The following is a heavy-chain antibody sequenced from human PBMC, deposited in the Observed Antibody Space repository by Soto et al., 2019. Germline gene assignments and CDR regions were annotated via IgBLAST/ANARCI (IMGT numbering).Heavy chain of an antibody. V-gene: IGHV1-69*12. CDR1: GGTFSSYA. CDR3: ARLSEYYDSSGYGY. Sequence: QVQLVQSGAEVKKPGSSVKVSCKASGGTFSSYAISWVRQAPGQGLEWMGGIIPIFGTANYAQKFQGRVTITADESTSTAYMELSSLRSDDTAVYYCARLSEYYDSSGYGYWGQGTLVTVSS. J-gene: IGHJ4*02. CDR2: IIPIFGTA. D-gene: IGHD3-22*01.